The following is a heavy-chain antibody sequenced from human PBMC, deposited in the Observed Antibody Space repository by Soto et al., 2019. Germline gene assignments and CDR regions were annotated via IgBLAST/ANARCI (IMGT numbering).Heavy chain of an antibody. V-gene: IGHV4-31*03. D-gene: IGHD6-13*01. CDR1: GGSISSGGYY. J-gene: IGHJ5*02. CDR3: ARAKKGIAAAENWFDP. Sequence: LSLTCTVSGGSISSGGYYWSWIRQHPGKGLEWIGYIYYSGSTYYNPSLKSRVTISVDTSKNQFSLRLSSVTAADTAVYYCARAKKGIAAAENWFDPWGQGTLVTVSS. CDR2: IYYSGST.